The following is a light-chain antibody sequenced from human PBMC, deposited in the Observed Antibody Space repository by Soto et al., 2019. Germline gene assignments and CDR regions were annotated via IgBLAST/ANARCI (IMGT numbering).Light chain of an antibody. Sequence: QSVLTQPASVSGSPGQSITISCTGTSSDVGAYKYVSWYQQHPGKVPKLIIYGVSNRPSGDSNRFSGSKSGNTAFLTISGLQPEDEADYYCSSFTGTTTLDVFGAGTKVT. V-gene: IGLV2-14*03. CDR1: SSDVGAYKY. J-gene: IGLJ1*01. CDR2: GVS. CDR3: SSFTGTTTLDV.